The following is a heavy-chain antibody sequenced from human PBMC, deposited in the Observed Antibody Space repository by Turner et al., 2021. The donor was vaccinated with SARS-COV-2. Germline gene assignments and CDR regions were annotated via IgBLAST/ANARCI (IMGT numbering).Heavy chain of an antibody. CDR2: ISGGGGTT. CDR1: GFTFSNYA. J-gene: IGHJ4*02. Sequence: EVQLLESGGGLVQPGGSLSLSFAASGFTFSNYAMSWVRQAPGKGLEWVSAISGGGGTTYPADSVKGRFTISRHNSMNTLFLQMNSLRAEDTAIYYCARDWRYYYDSSGYFDYWGQGTLVTVSS. CDR3: ARDWRYYYDSSGYFDY. V-gene: IGHV3-23*01. D-gene: IGHD3-22*01.